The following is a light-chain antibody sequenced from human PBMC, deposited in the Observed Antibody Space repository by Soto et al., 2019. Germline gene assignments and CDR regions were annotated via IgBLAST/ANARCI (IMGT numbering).Light chain of an antibody. CDR3: QQYNSYLRT. Sequence: DIQMTQSPSTLSASVGDRVTITCLASQSISSWLAWYQQKPGKAPKLLIYKASSLESGVPSRFSGSGSGTEFTLTISSLQPDDFATYYCQQYNSYLRTFGQGTKLEIK. CDR1: QSISSW. V-gene: IGKV1-5*03. CDR2: KAS. J-gene: IGKJ2*01.